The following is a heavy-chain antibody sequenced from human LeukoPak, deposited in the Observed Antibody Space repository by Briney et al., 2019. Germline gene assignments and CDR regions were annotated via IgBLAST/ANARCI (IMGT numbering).Heavy chain of an antibody. V-gene: IGHV1-46*01. Sequence: GASVKVSCKASGYTFTNNYLHWVRQAPGQGLEWMGMIYPRDGSTSYAQNFQGRVTVTRDTSTTTVHTELSGLRSEDTAVYYCARDQEGFDYWGQGTLVTVSS. CDR2: IYPRDGST. J-gene: IGHJ4*02. CDR1: GYTFTNNY. CDR3: ARDQEGFDY.